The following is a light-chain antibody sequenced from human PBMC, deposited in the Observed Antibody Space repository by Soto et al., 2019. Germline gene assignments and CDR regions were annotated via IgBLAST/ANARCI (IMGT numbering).Light chain of an antibody. V-gene: IGLV2-14*01. CDR3: PSFTPDWPHV. Sequence: QAVRTQPASVSGSPGQSITIPCTGTSSDVGAYNYVSWFQQHPGKAPTLIISEVSNRPSGVSNRFSGSKSGNAASLTISGLQAEDDADYFCPSFTPDWPHVLGTGTKVTVL. CDR2: EVS. CDR1: SSDVGAYNY. J-gene: IGLJ1*01.